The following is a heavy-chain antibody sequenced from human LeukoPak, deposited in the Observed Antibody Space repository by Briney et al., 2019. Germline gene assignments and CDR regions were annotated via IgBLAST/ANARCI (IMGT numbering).Heavy chain of an antibody. CDR1: GGTFSSYA. CDR3: ARDSTLSRVITATTTYHYFYYIDV. V-gene: IGHV1-69*05. CDR2: IIPVFQTP. D-gene: IGHD3-22*01. Sequence: GASVKVSCKASGGTFSSYAINWVRQAPGQGLEWIGGIIPVFQTPNYAQNFRGRVTITTDESTRTAYMELSSLRSEDTAIYYCARDSTLSRVITATTTYHYFYYIDVWGKGTTVTISS. J-gene: IGHJ6*03.